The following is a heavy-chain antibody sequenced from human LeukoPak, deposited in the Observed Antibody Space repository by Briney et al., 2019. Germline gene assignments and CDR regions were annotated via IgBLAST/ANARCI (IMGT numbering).Heavy chain of an antibody. V-gene: IGHV3-33*01. Sequence: GGSLRLSCAASGFIFSSYGMHWVRPAPGKGLEWGAVIWYDGSNKYYADSVKGRSTISRDNIKNTLYLQMNSLRAEDTAVYYCARASINGDELGAFDIWGQGTMVTVSS. CDR2: IWYDGSNK. J-gene: IGHJ3*02. CDR1: GFIFSSYG. D-gene: IGHD4-17*01. CDR3: ARASINGDELGAFDI.